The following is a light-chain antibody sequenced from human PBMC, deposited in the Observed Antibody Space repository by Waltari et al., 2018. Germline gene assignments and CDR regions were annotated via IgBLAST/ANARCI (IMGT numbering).Light chain of an antibody. CDR3: SSYTTTSTYV. CDR2: EVT. CDR1: SSDVGGYNY. J-gene: IGLJ1*01. Sequence: QSALTQPASVSGSPGPSITVSCTGTSSDVGGYNYVSGYQPHPGKAPKLIIYEVTTRPSGISNRFSGSKSGNTASLTISGLQTEDEADYYCSSYTTTSTYVFGSGTKVTVL. V-gene: IGLV2-14*01.